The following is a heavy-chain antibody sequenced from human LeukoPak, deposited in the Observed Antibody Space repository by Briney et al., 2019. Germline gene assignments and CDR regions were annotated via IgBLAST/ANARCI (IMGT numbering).Heavy chain of an antibody. J-gene: IGHJ6*02. V-gene: IGHV1-69*04. Sequence: SVKVSCKASGGAFSSSAISWVRQVPGHGLEWMGKFIPILGLANYAQKFQGRVTITADTSTSTAYMDLNNLSYEDTAVYYCASPGRGPDYYSMDVWGQGTTVTVSS. CDR2: FIPILGLA. CDR3: ASPGRGPDYYSMDV. D-gene: IGHD2-15*01. CDR1: GGAFSSSA.